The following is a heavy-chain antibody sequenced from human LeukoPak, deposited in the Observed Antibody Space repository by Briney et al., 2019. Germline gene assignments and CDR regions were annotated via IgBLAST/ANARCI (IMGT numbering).Heavy chain of an antibody. CDR2: MNPNSGNT. CDR3: ARGRAYGSGSYYARGRALPRTFDP. CDR1: GYTFTSYD. V-gene: IGHV1-8*01. Sequence: ASVKVSCKASGYTFTSYDINWVRQATGQGLEWMGWMNPNSGNTGHAQKFQGRVTMTRNTSISTAYMELSSLRSEDTAVYYCARGRAYGSGSYYARGRALPRTFDPWGQGTLVTVSS. D-gene: IGHD3-10*01. J-gene: IGHJ5*02.